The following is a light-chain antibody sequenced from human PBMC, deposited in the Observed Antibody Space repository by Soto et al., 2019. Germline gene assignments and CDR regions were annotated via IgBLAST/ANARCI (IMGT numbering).Light chain of an antibody. J-gene: IGKJ3*01. CDR3: QQFGSSPGFT. Sequence: EIVLTQSPGTLSLSPGERATLSCRASQSINSRYLAWYRQKPGQAPRLLIYGASSRATGIPDRFSGSGSGTDFNLTISRLEPEDFAVYYCQQFGSSPGFTFGPGTKVDIK. CDR2: GAS. CDR1: QSINSRY. V-gene: IGKV3-20*01.